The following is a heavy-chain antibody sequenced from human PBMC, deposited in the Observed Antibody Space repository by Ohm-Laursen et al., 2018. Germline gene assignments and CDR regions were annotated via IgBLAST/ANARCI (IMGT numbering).Heavy chain of an antibody. CDR3: ARSFYYNSSGYYPPDY. Sequence: SLRLSCTASGFTFSTYSMTWVRQGPGKGLEWVSVIFSSDNTYYADSVKGRFTISRDNSKDTLYLQMNTLRAEDTAVYYCARSFYYNSSGYYPPDYWGQGALVTVSS. CDR2: IFSSDNT. CDR1: GFTFSTYS. D-gene: IGHD3-22*01. J-gene: IGHJ4*02. V-gene: IGHV3-53*01.